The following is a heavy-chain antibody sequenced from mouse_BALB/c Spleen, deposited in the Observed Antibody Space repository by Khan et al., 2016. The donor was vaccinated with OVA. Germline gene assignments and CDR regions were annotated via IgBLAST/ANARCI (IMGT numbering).Heavy chain of an antibody. D-gene: IGHD6-1*01. J-gene: IGHJ2*01. Sequence: QVQLQQPGAELVRPGASVMLSCKASGYTFTNYWINWVKQRPGQGLEWIGNVYPSDGYTNYNQKFKGKATMTVDNSSSTAYIQLSSPTSEDSAVYYCTRRGQDFFDLWGQGTILTVSS. V-gene: IGHV1-69*02. CDR2: VYPSDGYT. CDR3: TRRGQDFFDL. CDR1: GYTFTNYW.